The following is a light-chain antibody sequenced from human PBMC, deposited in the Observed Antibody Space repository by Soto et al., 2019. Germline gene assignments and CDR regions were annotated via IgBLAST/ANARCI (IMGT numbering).Light chain of an antibody. Sequence: EIVMTQSPATLSVSPGERATLSCRASQSVSSDLAWYKQTPGQAPRLLVYGASTRATGIPARFSGSGSGTEFTLTISSLQSEDFAVYYCHQYNKWPPRYTFGQGTKLEIK. CDR3: HQYNKWPPRYT. CDR1: QSVSSD. V-gene: IGKV3-15*01. CDR2: GAS. J-gene: IGKJ2*01.